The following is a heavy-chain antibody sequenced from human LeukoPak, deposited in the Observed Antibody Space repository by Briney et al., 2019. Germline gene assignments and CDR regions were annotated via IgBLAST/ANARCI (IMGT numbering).Heavy chain of an antibody. CDR3: ATSRGLYGDFDNWFDP. CDR2: IIPIFGTA. CDR1: GGTFSSYA. J-gene: IGHJ5*02. V-gene: IGHV1-69*01. D-gene: IGHD4-17*01. Sequence: SVTVSCKASGGTFSSYAISWVRQAPGQGLEWMGGIIPIFGTANYAQKFQGRVTITADESTSTAYMELSSLRSEDTAVYYCATSRGLYGDFDNWFDPWGQGTLVTVSS.